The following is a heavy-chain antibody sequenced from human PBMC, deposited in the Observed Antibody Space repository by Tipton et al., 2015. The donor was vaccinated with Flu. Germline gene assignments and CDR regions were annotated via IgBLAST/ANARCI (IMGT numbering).Heavy chain of an antibody. CDR2: ISGSGGST. J-gene: IGHJ6*03. V-gene: IGHV3-23*01. CDR1: GFTFSSYA. Sequence: GSLRLSCAASGFTFSSYAMSWVRQAPGKGLEWISAISGSGGSTYYADSVKGRFTISRDNSKNTLYLQMNSLRAEDTAVYYCARAVSIYYYYYMDVWGKGTTVTVSS. CDR3: ARAVSIYYYYYMDV.